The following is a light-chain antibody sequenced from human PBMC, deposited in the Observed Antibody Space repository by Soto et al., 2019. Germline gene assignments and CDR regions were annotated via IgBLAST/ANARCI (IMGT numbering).Light chain of an antibody. CDR1: QNINNY. CDR3: QQYENLPT. Sequence: IQMTQAPSSLSASVGDRVTITGQASQNINNYLSWYQQKPERAPKLLIYDASNLKAGVPSRFRGSGSGTDFTFTISRLPPEDIATYYCQQYENLPTFGQGTRLEIK. J-gene: IGKJ5*01. V-gene: IGKV1-33*01. CDR2: DAS.